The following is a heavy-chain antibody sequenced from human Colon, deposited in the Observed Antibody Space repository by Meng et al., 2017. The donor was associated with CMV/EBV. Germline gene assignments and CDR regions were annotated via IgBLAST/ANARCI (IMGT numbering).Heavy chain of an antibody. D-gene: IGHD5-18*01. CDR1: GLTFSSYN. J-gene: IGHJ4*02. Sequence: GGSLRLSCAASGLTFSSYNMNWVRQAPGKGLEWVSSITSGSSDIYYADSVKGRFTISRDNAKNSLYLQMNSLRAEDTAVYYCASYTWIQLSIWGPGTLVTVSS. V-gene: IGHV3-21*01. CDR2: ITSGSSDI. CDR3: ASYTWIQLSI.